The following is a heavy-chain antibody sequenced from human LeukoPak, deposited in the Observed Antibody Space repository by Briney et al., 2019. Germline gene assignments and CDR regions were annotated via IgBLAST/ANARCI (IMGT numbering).Heavy chain of an antibody. CDR2: IDARSGIT. D-gene: IGHD3-3*01. J-gene: IGHJ3*02. V-gene: IGHV3-11*06. CDR1: GFYFNDAW. CDR3: ARTYDFGRGPPGDAFDN. Sequence: GGSLRLSCAASGFYFNDAWMSWVRQAPGKVPAWVSYIDARSGITYYADSVQGRFTISRDNAHESVFLQMNSLRADDTAVYYCARTYDFGRGPPGDAFDNWGPGTLVTVSS.